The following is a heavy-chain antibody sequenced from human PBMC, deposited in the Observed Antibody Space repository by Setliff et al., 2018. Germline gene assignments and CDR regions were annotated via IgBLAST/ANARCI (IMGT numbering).Heavy chain of an antibody. CDR2: IKHGGTT. CDR3: ARLRGAFDY. J-gene: IGHJ4*02. Sequence: SETLSLTCRVSGYSIGSDYFWAWVRQPPGKGLEWIATIKHGGTTYYNPSLRSRVIISVDASKNAFSLRLNSVTAADTAVYYCARLRGAFDYWGQGTLVTVSS. V-gene: IGHV4-38-2*01. CDR1: GYSIGSDYF. D-gene: IGHD3-16*01.